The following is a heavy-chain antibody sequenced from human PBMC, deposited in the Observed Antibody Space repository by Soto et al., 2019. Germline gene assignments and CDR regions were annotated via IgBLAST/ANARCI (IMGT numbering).Heavy chain of an antibody. D-gene: IGHD3-10*01. V-gene: IGHV1-18*01. CDR1: GYTFSTIG. Sequence: GASVKDSCKTSGYTFSTIGISWVRQAPGQGLEWMGWISPHKDDTYYAQRLQGRVTMTTDTSTSTAYMELRSLRSDDTAVYFCARDLDGSGSYYTNYWGQGTLVTVSS. CDR2: ISPHKDDT. J-gene: IGHJ4*02. CDR3: ARDLDGSGSYYTNY.